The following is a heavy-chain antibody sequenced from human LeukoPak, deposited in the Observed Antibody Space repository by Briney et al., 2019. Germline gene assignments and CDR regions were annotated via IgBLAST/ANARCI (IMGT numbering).Heavy chain of an antibody. CDR3: ARDSPAVADAFDI. V-gene: IGHV3-30-3*01. J-gene: IGHJ3*02. Sequence: GRSLRLSCAASGFTFSSYAMHWVRQAPGKGLEWVAVISYDGSNKYYADSVKGRFTISRDNSKNTLYLQMNSLRAEDTAVYYCARDSPAVADAFDIWGQGTMVTVSS. CDR1: GFTFSSYA. D-gene: IGHD4-23*01. CDR2: ISYDGSNK.